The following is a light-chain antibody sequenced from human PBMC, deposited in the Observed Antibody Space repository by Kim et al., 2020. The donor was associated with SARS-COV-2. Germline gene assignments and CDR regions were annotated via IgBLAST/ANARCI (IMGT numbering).Light chain of an antibody. Sequence: QAGLTQPPSVSKALGQTATLTCTGDSNNVGDQGAAWLQQHQGHPPKLLSYRGNSRPSGISERFCASRSGNTDSLTITGLQPEDETDYYCSAWDSSLSAWVFGGGTQLTV. CDR2: RGN. CDR3: SAWDSSLSAWV. CDR1: SNNVGDQG. J-gene: IGLJ3*02. V-gene: IGLV10-54*04.